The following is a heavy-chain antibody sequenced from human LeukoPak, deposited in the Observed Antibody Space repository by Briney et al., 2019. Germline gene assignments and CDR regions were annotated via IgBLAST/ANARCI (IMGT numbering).Heavy chain of an antibody. CDR1: GFTFSNYA. V-gene: IGHV3-23*01. D-gene: IGHD6-6*01. J-gene: IGHJ4*02. Sequence: QTGGSQRLSCAASGFTFSNYAMSFVRQAPGKGPEWVSSISSSGSGTYYADSVKGRFTISRDNSKNTLYLQMNSLRAEDTAVYYCSTTSYSSSSMSDYWGQGTLVTVSS. CDR3: STTSYSSSSMSDY. CDR2: ISSSGSGT.